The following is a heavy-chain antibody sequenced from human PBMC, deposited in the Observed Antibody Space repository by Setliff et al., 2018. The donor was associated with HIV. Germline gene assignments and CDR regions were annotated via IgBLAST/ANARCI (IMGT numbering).Heavy chain of an antibody. D-gene: IGHD1-1*01. CDR1: GFTFSSYS. J-gene: IGHJ4*02. CDR2: ITSSSRTI. CDR3: ARWRWEQSEFDH. V-gene: IGHV3-48*04. Sequence: GGSLRLSCAASGFTFSSYSMNWVRQAPGKGLEWVSYITSSSRTIYYADSVKGRFTISRDNAKNSLCLQMNSLRVEDTAVYYCARWRWEQSEFDHWGQGNQVTVSS.